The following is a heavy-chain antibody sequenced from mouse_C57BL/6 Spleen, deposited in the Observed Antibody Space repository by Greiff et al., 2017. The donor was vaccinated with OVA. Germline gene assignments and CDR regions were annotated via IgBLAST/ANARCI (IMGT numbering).Heavy chain of an antibody. Sequence: QVQLKESGPGLVQPSQSLSITCTVSGFSLTSYGVHWVRQSPGKGLEWLGVIWSGGSTDYNAAFISRLSISKDNSKSQVFFKMNSLQADDTAIYYWARNDYDGAYWGQGTLVTVSA. CDR3: ARNDYDGAY. CDR2: IWSGGST. D-gene: IGHD2-4*01. J-gene: IGHJ3*01. CDR1: GFSLTSYG. V-gene: IGHV2-2*01.